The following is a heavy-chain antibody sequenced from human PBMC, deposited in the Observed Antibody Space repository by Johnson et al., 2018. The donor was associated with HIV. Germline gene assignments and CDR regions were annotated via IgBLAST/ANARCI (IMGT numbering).Heavy chain of an antibody. CDR3: ARVRPKGSFDI. V-gene: IGHV3-23*04. CDR2: ISESGDST. CDR1: GFTFSSYA. D-gene: IGHD1-1*01. J-gene: IGHJ3*02. Sequence: VQLVESGGGLVQPGGSLRLSCAASGFTFSSYAMSWVRQAPGKGLEWVSTISESGDSTYYTDSVKGRFTISRDNAKNSLYLQMNSLRAEDTAVYYCARVRPKGSFDIWGQGTMVTVSS.